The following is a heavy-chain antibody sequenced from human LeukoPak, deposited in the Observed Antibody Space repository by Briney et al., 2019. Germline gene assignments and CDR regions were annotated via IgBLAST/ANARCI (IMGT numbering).Heavy chain of an antibody. Sequence: SQTLSLTCAVSGGSISSGGYSGSWIRQPPGKGLEWIGYIYHSGSTYYNPSLKSRVTISVDRSKNQFSLKLSSVTAADTAVYYCAREREDIVVVPAAIQDAFDIWGQGTMVTVSS. D-gene: IGHD2-2*02. V-gene: IGHV4-30-2*01. CDR3: AREREDIVVVPAAIQDAFDI. CDR1: GGSISSGGYS. J-gene: IGHJ3*02. CDR2: IYHSGST.